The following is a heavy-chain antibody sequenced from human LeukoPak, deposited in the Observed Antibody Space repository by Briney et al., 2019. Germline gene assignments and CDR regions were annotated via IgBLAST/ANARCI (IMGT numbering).Heavy chain of an antibody. CDR2: ISNNGANT. CDR1: GLTFSTFP. J-gene: IGHJ4*02. CDR3: ARVYYCNSDNYYFDY. Sequence: GGSLRLSCAASGLTFSTFPMHWARQPPGKGLEFVSAISNNGANTYYADSVKGRFTISRDNSKNTLYLQMGSLGTEDTAMYYCARVYYCNSDNYYFDYWGQGTLVTVSS. V-gene: IGHV3-64*02. D-gene: IGHD3-10*01.